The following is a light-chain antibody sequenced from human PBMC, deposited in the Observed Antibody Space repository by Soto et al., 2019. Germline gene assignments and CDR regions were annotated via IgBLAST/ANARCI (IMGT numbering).Light chain of an antibody. CDR1: SSNIGSNT. J-gene: IGLJ3*02. V-gene: IGLV1-44*01. CDR2: SNN. Sequence: QSVLTQPPSASGTPGQRVTISCSGSSSNIGSNTVNWYQQLPGTAPKLLIYSNNQRPSGVPDRFSGPKSCTSASLAISGLQSEDEADYYCAAWDDSLNGWVFGGGTKVTVL. CDR3: AAWDDSLNGWV.